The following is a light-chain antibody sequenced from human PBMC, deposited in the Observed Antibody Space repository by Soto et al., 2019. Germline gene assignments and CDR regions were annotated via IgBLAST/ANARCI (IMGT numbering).Light chain of an antibody. V-gene: IGLV1-51*01. CDR1: SSNIGNNY. CDR3: GTWDSSLGAVV. CDR2: DNN. J-gene: IGLJ2*01. Sequence: QSVLTQPPSVSAAPGQKVTISCSGSSSNIGNNYVSWYQQLPGTAPKLLIYDNNKRPSGIPDRFSGSKSGTSATLDITGLQTGDDADYYCGTWDSSLGAVVFGGGTKVTVL.